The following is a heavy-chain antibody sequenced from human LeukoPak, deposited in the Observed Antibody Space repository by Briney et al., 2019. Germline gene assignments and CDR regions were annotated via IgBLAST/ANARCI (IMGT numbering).Heavy chain of an antibody. CDR3: ARDWGSDIVVVDDAFDI. CDR1: GGTFSSYA. Sequence: SVKVSCKASGGTFSSYAISWVRQAPGQGLEWMGRIIPILNITNYAQKLQGRVTMTTDTSTSTAYMELRSLRSDDTAVYYCARDWGSDIVVVDDAFDIWGQGTMVTVSS. CDR2: IIPILNIT. V-gene: IGHV1-69*04. J-gene: IGHJ3*02. D-gene: IGHD2-15*01.